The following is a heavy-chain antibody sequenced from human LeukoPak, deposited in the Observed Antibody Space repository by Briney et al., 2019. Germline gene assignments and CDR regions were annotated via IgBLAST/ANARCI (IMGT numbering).Heavy chain of an antibody. D-gene: IGHD1-7*01. CDR3: TTDEDWNYARKDV. V-gene: IGHV3-15*04. Sequence: GGSLRLSCAAYGFTFNYAWMSWVRQVPGKGLEWVGQTVSEIDGGTTDYATPVKGRFTISRDDSKSTLYLQMNSLKIEDTAVYYCTTDEDWNYARKDVWGQGATVIVSS. CDR1: GFTFNYAW. J-gene: IGHJ6*02. CDR2: TVSEIDGGTT.